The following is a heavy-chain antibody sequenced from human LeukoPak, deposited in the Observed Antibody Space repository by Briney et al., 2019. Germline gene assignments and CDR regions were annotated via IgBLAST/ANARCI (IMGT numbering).Heavy chain of an antibody. CDR1: GFTFSSYS. J-gene: IGHJ4*02. Sequence: GGSLRLSCAASGFTFSSYSMNWVRQAPGKGLEWVSSISSSSSYIYYADSVKGRLTISRDDAKNSLYLQMNSLRAEDTAVYYCARVGYYYDSSGYYHAEYYFDYWGQGTLVTVSS. CDR2: ISSSSSYI. V-gene: IGHV3-21*01. D-gene: IGHD3-22*01. CDR3: ARVGYYYDSSGYYHAEYYFDY.